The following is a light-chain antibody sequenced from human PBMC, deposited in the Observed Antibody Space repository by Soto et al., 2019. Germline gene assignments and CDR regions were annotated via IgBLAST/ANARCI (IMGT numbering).Light chain of an antibody. CDR1: QSINSY. CDR3: QRSYSTPPWT. Sequence: DIQMTQSPSSLSASVGDRVTITCRASQSINSYLNWYQQKPGKAPKLLIYAASSLQSGVPSRFSGSGSGTDFTLTISSLQPKDFATYYCQRSYSTPPWTFGQGTTVEIK. CDR2: AAS. J-gene: IGKJ1*01. V-gene: IGKV1-39*01.